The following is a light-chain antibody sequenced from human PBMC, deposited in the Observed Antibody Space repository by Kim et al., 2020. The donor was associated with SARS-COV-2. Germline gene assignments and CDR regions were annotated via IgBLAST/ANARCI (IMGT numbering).Light chain of an antibody. V-gene: IGLV1-44*01. CDR3: AAWDDSLKGPV. Sequence: GQRVTISCSGSRSNIGNNAVNWYQQIPGTSPKLLIYSTNQRPSGVPDRFSGSKSGTSASLAISGLQSEDETDYYCAAWDDSLKGPVFGGGTKLTVL. CDR2: STN. CDR1: RSNIGNNA. J-gene: IGLJ3*02.